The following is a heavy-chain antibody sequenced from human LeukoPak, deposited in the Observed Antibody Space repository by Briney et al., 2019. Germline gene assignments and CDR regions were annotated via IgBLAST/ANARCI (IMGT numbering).Heavy chain of an antibody. V-gene: IGHV3-23*01. Sequence: QTGGSLRLSCAASGFTFSGYAMSWVRQAPGKGLEWVSAISGSGGSTYYADSVKGRFTISRDNSKNILFLQMNSLRAEDTAVYYCASITGTTEDYWGQGTLVTVSS. CDR2: ISGSGGST. CDR1: GFTFSGYA. CDR3: ASITGTTEDY. J-gene: IGHJ4*02. D-gene: IGHD1-1*01.